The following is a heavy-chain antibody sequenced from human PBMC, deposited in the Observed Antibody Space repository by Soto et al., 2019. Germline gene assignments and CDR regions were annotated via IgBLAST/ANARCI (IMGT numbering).Heavy chain of an antibody. CDR1: GGSISSSSYC. CDR2: IYYSGST. CDR3: ARGSLGDSSGYYSPGAFDI. Sequence: TSETLSLTWTVSGGSISSSSYCWGWIRQPPGKGLEWIGCIYYSGSTYYNPSLKSRVTISVDTSKNQFSLKLSSVTAADTAVYYCARGSLGDSSGYYSPGAFDIWGQGTMVTVSS. J-gene: IGHJ3*02. V-gene: IGHV4-39*07. D-gene: IGHD3-22*01.